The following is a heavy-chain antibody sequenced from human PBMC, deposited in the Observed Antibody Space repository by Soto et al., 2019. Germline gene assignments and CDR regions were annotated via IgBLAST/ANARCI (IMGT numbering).Heavy chain of an antibody. CDR2: IIPIFGTA. V-gene: IGHV1-69*13. CDR3: ARSGIDSSRWSGDWFDP. D-gene: IGHD6-13*01. CDR1: GGTFSSYA. J-gene: IGHJ5*02. Sequence: SVKVSCKASGGTFSSYAISWVRQAPGQGLEWMGGIIPIFGTANYAQKFQGRVTITADESTSTAYMELSSLRSEDTAVYYCARSGIDSSRWSGDWFDPWGQGTMVTVSS.